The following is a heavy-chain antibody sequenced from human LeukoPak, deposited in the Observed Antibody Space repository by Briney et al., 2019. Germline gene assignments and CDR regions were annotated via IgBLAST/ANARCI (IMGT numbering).Heavy chain of an antibody. V-gene: IGHV3-11*01. D-gene: IGHD3-3*01. Sequence: GGSLRLSCAASGFTFSDYYMSWLRQAPGKGLEWVSYISSSGSTIYYADSVKGRFTISRDNAKNSLYLQMNSLRAEDTAVYYCARDPLTIFGVVTIYYYGIDVWGQGTTVTVSS. CDR3: ARDPLTIFGVVTIYYYGIDV. CDR1: GFTFSDYY. J-gene: IGHJ6*02. CDR2: ISSSGSTI.